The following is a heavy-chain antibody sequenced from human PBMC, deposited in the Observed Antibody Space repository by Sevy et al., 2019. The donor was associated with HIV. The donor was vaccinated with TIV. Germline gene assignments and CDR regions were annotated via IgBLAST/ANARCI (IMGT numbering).Heavy chain of an antibody. V-gene: IGHV3-7*01. Sequence: GGSLRLSCAASGFTFSVYWMSWVRQAPGKGLEWVATMKEDGSDKDYVDSVKGRFTISRDNAKISLYLQMSSLRADDTAVYSCARGWTVITSGDFPDYWGQGTLVTVSS. J-gene: IGHJ4*02. CDR3: ARGWTVITSGDFPDY. CDR2: MKEDGSDK. CDR1: GFTFSVYW. D-gene: IGHD4-17*01.